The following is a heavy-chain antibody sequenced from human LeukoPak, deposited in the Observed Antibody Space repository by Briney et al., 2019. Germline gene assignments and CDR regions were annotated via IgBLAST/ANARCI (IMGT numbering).Heavy chain of an antibody. J-gene: IGHJ3*02. Sequence: SETLSLTCTVSGGSINSYYWSWIRQPPGKGLEWIGYIYYSGSTNYNPSLKSRVTISVDTSKNQFSLKLSSVTAADTAVYYCAREYDSSGYYFWSYAFDIWGQGTMVTVSS. CDR1: GGSINSYY. CDR3: AREYDSSGYYFWSYAFDI. CDR2: IYYSGST. D-gene: IGHD3-22*01. V-gene: IGHV4-59*12.